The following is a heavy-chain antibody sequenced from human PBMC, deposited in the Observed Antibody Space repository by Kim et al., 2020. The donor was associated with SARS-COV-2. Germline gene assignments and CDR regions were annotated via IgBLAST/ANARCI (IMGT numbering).Heavy chain of an antibody. Sequence: GESLKISCKGSGYSFTSYWISWVRQMPGKGLEWMGRIDPSDSYTNYSPSFQGHVTISADKSISTAYLQWSSLKASDTAMYYCARPIAAAGNYYYYYGMDVWGQGTTVTVSS. CDR1: GYSFTSYW. CDR3: ARPIAAAGNYYYYYGMDV. J-gene: IGHJ6*02. D-gene: IGHD6-13*01. V-gene: IGHV5-10-1*01. CDR2: IDPSDSYT.